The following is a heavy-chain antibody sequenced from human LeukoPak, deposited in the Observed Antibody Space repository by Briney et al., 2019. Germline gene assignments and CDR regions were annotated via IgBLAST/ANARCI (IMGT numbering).Heavy chain of an antibody. V-gene: IGHV3-21*06. CDR3: AKVANYGLIDY. CDR1: GFTFGNYW. J-gene: IGHJ4*02. D-gene: IGHD3-10*01. Sequence: PGGSLRLSCAASGFTFGNYWMHWVRQAPGKGLEWVSSITSSSSYIYYADSVKGRFTISRDNSKNTLYLQMNSLRVEDTAVYYCAKVANYGLIDYWGQGTLVTVSS. CDR2: ITSSSSYI.